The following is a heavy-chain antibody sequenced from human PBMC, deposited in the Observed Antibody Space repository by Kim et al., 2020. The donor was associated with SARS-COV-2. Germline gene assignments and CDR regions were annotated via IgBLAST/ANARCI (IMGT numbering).Heavy chain of an antibody. D-gene: IGHD3-10*01. V-gene: IGHV4-59*01. Sequence: NPSRKSRVAISVDTSKNQFSLKVNSVTAADTAVYYCARDPDGSGRRFAYWGQGSLVTVSS. J-gene: IGHJ4*02. CDR3: ARDPDGSGRRFAY.